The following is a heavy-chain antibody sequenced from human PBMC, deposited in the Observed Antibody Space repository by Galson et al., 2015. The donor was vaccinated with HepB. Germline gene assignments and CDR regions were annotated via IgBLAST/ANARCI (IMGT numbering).Heavy chain of an antibody. CDR3: AKDWSSGGTGTTKFDP. CDR2: ISYDGSNK. D-gene: IGHD1-1*01. V-gene: IGHV3-30*18. CDR1: GFTFSSYG. J-gene: IGHJ5*02. Sequence: SLRLSCAASGFTFSSYGMHWVRQAPGKGLEWVAVISYDGSNKYYADSVKGRFTISRDNSKNTLYLQMNSLRAEDTAVYYCAKDWSSGGTGTTKFDPWGQGTLVTVSS.